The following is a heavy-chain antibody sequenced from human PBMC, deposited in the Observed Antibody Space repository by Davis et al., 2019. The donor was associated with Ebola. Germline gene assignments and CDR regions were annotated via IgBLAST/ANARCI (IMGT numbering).Heavy chain of an antibody. D-gene: IGHD3-10*01. CDR1: GGSISSSSYY. J-gene: IGHJ6*02. Sequence: SETLSLTCTVSGGSISSSSYYWGWIRQPPGKGLEWIGSIYYSGSTNYNPSLKSRVTISVDTSKNQFSLKLSSVTAADTAVYYCARVPYYGSGSYPAYYYYGMDVWGQGTTVTVSS. CDR3: ARVPYYGSGSYPAYYYYGMDV. CDR2: IYYSGST. V-gene: IGHV4-39*07.